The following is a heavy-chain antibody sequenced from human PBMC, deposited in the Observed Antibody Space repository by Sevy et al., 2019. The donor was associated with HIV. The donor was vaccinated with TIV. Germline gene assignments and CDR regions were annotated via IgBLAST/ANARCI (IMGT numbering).Heavy chain of an antibody. CDR2: IWYDGSNK. V-gene: IGHV3-33*08. Sequence: GGSLSLSCAASGFTFSSYGMHWVRQAPGKGLEWVAVIWYDGSNKYYADSVKGRFTISRDNSKNTLYLQMNSLRAEDTVVYYCATLRDGYNEEYFDYWGQGTLVTVSS. CDR3: ATLRDGYNEEYFDY. D-gene: IGHD5-12*01. CDR1: GFTFSSYG. J-gene: IGHJ4*02.